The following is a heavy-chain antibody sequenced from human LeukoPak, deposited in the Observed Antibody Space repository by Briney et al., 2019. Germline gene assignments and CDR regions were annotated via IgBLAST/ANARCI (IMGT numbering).Heavy chain of an antibody. D-gene: IGHD2-2*01. J-gene: IGHJ3*02. V-gene: IGHV1-69*13. CDR1: GGTFSSYA. Sequence: ASVKVSCKASGGTFSSYAISWVRQAPGQGLEWMGGIIPIFGTANYAQKFQGRVTITADESTSTAYMELSSLRSEDTAVYYCARDLLIDCSSTSCSVTRNVAPLHDAFDIWGQGTMVTVSS. CDR2: IIPIFGTA. CDR3: ARDLLIDCSSTSCSVTRNVAPLHDAFDI.